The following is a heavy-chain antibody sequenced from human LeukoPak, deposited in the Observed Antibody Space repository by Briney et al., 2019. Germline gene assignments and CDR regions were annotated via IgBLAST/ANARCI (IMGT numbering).Heavy chain of an antibody. V-gene: IGHV3-7*01. J-gene: IGHJ4*02. D-gene: IGHD3-10*01. Sequence: PGGSLRLSCAASGFTFSSYWMSWVRQAPGKGLEWVANIKQDGSEKYYVDSVKGRFTISRDNAKNSLYLQMNSLRAEDTAVYYCARATLLLWFGAPNFDYWGQGTLVTVSS. CDR2: IKQDGSEK. CDR3: ARATLLLWFGAPNFDY. CDR1: GFTFSSYW.